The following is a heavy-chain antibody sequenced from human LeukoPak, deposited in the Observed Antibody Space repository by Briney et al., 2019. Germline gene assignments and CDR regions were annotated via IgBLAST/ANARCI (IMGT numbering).Heavy chain of an antibody. V-gene: IGHV1-8*01. CDR1: GYTFTSYD. Sequence: ASVKVSCKASGYTFTSYDINWVRQATGQGLERMGWMNPNSGNTGYAQKFQGRVTMTRNTSISTAYMELSSLRSEDTAVYYCARVASTIGTMVRGVLYYYYGMDVWGQGTTVTVSS. J-gene: IGHJ6*02. D-gene: IGHD3-10*01. CDR2: MNPNSGNT. CDR3: ARVASTIGTMVRGVLYYYYGMDV.